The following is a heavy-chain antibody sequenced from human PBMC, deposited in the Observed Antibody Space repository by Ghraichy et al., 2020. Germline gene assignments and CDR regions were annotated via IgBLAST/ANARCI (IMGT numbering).Heavy chain of an antibody. Sequence: GESLNISCAASGFTFSSYWMHWVRQAPGKGLVWVSRINSDGSSTSYADSVKGRFTISRDNAKNTLYLQMNSLRAEDTAVYYCARTVVTAIPGSWFDPWGQGTLVTVSS. D-gene: IGHD2-21*02. CDR3: ARTVVTAIPGSWFDP. CDR1: GFTFSSYW. J-gene: IGHJ5*02. CDR2: INSDGSST. V-gene: IGHV3-74*01.